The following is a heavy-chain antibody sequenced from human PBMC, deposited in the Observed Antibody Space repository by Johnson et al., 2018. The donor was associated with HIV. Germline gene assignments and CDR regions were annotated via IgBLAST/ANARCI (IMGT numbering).Heavy chain of an antibody. J-gene: IGHJ3*02. Sequence: QVQLVESGGGVVQPGGSLRLSCAASGFTFSSYALHWVRQAPGKGLQWVAVISYDGSNKYYADSVKGRFTISRDNSKNTLHLQMNSLRAADTAVYYCARDGYSSGWYGNDAFDIWGQGTMVTVS. D-gene: IGHD6-19*01. CDR3: ARDGYSSGWYGNDAFDI. CDR2: ISYDGSNK. CDR1: GFTFSSYA. V-gene: IGHV3-30-3*01.